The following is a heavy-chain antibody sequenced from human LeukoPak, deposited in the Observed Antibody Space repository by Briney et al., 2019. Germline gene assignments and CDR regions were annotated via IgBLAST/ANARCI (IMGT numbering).Heavy chain of an antibody. Sequence: GGSLRLSCAASGFTVSSDKMSWVRQVPGKGPXXXSVIYTEGTXXXAXXXXXRXXMSXDNSKNTVYLQMNSLRAEDTAVYYCTRPIMGTTGFDYWGQGTLVTVSS. CDR2: IYTEGTX. J-gene: IGHJ4*02. D-gene: IGHD1-26*01. V-gene: IGHV3-53*01. CDR1: GFTVSSDK. CDR3: TRPIMGTTGFDY.